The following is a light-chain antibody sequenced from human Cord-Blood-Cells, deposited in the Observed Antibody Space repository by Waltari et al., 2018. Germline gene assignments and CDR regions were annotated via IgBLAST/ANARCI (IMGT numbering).Light chain of an antibody. Sequence: QSALTHPASVSGSPGQSITIPCTGTSSDVGRYNLVSWYQQHPGKAPKLMIYEGSKRPSGVSNRFSGSKSGNTASLTISGLQAEDEADYYCCSYAGSSTVFGGGTKLTVL. CDR2: EGS. CDR3: CSYAGSSTV. J-gene: IGLJ3*02. V-gene: IGLV2-23*01. CDR1: SSDVGRYNL.